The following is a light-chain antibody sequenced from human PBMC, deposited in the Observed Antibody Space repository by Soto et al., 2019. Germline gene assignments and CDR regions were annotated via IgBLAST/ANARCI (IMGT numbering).Light chain of an antibody. Sequence: DIQMTQSPSSLSASVGDRVTITCRASQSIRSFLNWYQQKPGKAPQLLIYAASTLQSGVPSRFSGSGSGTDFTLTISSLQPGDFATYYCQQSYTLPWTFGQGTRLEIK. CDR1: QSIRSF. CDR3: QQSYTLPWT. V-gene: IGKV1-39*01. CDR2: AAS. J-gene: IGKJ5*01.